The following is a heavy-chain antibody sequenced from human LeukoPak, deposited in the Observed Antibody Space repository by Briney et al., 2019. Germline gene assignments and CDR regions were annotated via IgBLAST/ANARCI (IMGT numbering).Heavy chain of an antibody. CDR3: ARGCNWNYNLDY. V-gene: IGHV3-21*01. Sequence: PGGSLSLSCAASGLTFSSYSMNGVRQPPGKGLEWVSSISSSSSYIYYADSVKGRFTISRDNAKNSLYLQMNSLRAEDTAVYYCARGCNWNYNLDYWGQGTLVTVSS. J-gene: IGHJ4*02. D-gene: IGHD1-7*01. CDR1: GLTFSSYS. CDR2: ISSSSSYI.